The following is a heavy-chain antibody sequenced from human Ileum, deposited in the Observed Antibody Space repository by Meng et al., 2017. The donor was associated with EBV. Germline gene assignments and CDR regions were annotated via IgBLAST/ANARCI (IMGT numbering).Heavy chain of an antibody. V-gene: IGHV4-30-4*01. Sequence: QAPGQDSGPWVVLPPHALSLTCAVSCDSISGAYYWSGIRQSPGKGLEWIGHIYHSGSTNYNPSLQSRLTISRDTSKNQFSLNLSSVTAADTAVYYCARGTAYDLFADYQFFDYWGQGILVTVSS. CDR1: CDSISGAYY. D-gene: IGHD3-9*01. CDR3: ARGTAYDLFADYQFFDY. CDR2: IYHSGST. J-gene: IGHJ4*02.